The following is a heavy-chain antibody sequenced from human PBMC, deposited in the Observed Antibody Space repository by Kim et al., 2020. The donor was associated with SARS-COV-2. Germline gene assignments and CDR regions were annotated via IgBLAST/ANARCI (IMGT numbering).Heavy chain of an antibody. CDR3: ARGLATTINNWFDP. V-gene: IGHV1-3*01. Sequence: ASVKVSCKASGYTFSTYAMHWVRQAPGQGLEWMGWINVGNGNTMYTQKFQGRVTITRDTSASTAYMELSSLTSEDTAVYYCARGLATTINNWFDPWGQGT. CDR2: INVGNGNT. CDR1: GYTFSTYA. D-gene: IGHD1-1*01. J-gene: IGHJ5*02.